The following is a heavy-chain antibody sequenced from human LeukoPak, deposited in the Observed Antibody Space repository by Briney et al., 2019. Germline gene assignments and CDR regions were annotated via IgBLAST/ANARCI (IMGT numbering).Heavy chain of an antibody. CDR3: AREFSKQWSPLDY. V-gene: IGHV3-30*01. CDR2: ISYDGSNK. D-gene: IGHD6-19*01. Sequence: PGRSLRLSCAASGFTFSSYAMHWVRQAPGKGLEWVAVISYDGSNKYYADSVKGRFTISRDNSKNTLYLQMNSLRAEDTAVYYCAREFSKQWSPLDYWGQGTLVTVSS. CDR1: GFTFSSYA. J-gene: IGHJ4*02.